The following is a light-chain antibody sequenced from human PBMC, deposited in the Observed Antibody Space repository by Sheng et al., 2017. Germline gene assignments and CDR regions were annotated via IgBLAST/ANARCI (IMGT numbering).Light chain of an antibody. V-gene: IGKV4-1*01. CDR2: WAS. CDR3: QQYYTTPYS. CDR1: QSVLYSSNSKNY. J-gene: IGKJ2*03. Sequence: DIVMTQSPDSLAVSLGERATINCKSSQSVLYSSNSKNYLAWYQXKPGQPPNLLIYWASTRESGVPDRFSGSGSGTDFTLTISSLQAEDVAVYYCQQYYTTPYSFGQGTKLEIK.